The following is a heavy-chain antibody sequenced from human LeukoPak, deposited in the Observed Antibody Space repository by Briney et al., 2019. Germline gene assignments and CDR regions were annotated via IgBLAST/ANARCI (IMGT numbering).Heavy chain of an antibody. D-gene: IGHD3-22*01. V-gene: IGHV4-61*01. CDR2: VYYSGTT. CDR1: GGSVSSASYY. Sequence: SETLSLTCTVSGGSVSSASYYWSWIRQPPGKGLEWIGYVYYSGTTNYNPSLKSRVTISVDTSKNQFSLKLSSVTAADTAVYYCARAQRGSSGYYYYYYGMDVWGQGTTVTVSS. J-gene: IGHJ6*02. CDR3: ARAQRGSSGYYYYYYGMDV.